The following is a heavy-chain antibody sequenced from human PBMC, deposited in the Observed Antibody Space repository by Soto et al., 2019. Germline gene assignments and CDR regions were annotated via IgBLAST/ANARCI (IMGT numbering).Heavy chain of an antibody. V-gene: IGHV4-61*01. CDR1: GGSVSSGIHY. D-gene: IGHD2-21*02. Sequence: TETLSLTCTVSGGSVSSGIHYWSWIRQPPGKGLEWIGQIYYSGSTLYNPSLKSRVTISVDTSKNQFSLELSSVTAADTAVYYCARDFWGGDCSDDYYYSAMDVWGQGTTVTVS. CDR3: ARDFWGGDCSDDYYYSAMDV. J-gene: IGHJ6*02. CDR2: IYYSGST.